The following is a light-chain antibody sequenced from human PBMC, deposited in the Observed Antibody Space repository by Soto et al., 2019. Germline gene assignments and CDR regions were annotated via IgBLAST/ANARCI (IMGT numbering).Light chain of an antibody. V-gene: IGKV1-17*01. CDR1: QGIRSD. CDR2: AAF. Sequence: DIPMTQSPSTLSTSVGDRVTITCRASQGIRSDLGWYQHKPGKAPKRLVYAAFTLQTGVPSRFSGSGSGTEFTLTISSLQPEDFATYFCLQHNSYPWTFGQGTKVEIK. J-gene: IGKJ1*01. CDR3: LQHNSYPWT.